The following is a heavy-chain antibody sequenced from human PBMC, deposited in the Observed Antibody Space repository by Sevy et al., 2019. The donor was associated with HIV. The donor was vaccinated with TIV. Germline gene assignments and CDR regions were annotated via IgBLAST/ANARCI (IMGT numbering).Heavy chain of an antibody. Sequence: GGSLRLSCAASGFTFREAWMSWVRQAPGKGLEWVGRIKSKTDAATRDFAAPVRGRFRISRDDSANMVYLVMNNLKPEDTGVYYCAAGTGSSDFDYWGQGTLVTVSS. D-gene: IGHD1-26*01. J-gene: IGHJ4*02. V-gene: IGHV3-15*01. CDR2: IKSKTDAATR. CDR3: AAGTGSSDFDY. CDR1: GFTFREAW.